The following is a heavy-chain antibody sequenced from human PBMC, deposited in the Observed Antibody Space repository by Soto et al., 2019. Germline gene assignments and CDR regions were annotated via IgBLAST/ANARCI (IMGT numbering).Heavy chain of an antibody. V-gene: IGHV4-59*08. Sequence: QVQLQESGPGLVRPSETLSLTCTVSSDSISSYYWIWIRQSPGKGLEWIGYTDYSGNTNYNPSPKGRGTISGDPSKNPFSLRASSVTAADTGVYYCARAVGDPLYYLDYWGQGTLVTVSS. CDR3: ARAVGDPLYYLDY. J-gene: IGHJ4*02. D-gene: IGHD6-19*01. CDR2: TDYSGNT. CDR1: SDSISSYY.